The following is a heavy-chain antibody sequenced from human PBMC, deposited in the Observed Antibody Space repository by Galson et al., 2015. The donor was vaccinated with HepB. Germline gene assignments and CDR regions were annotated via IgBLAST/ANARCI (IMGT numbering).Heavy chain of an antibody. CDR2: IWVDGTNK. J-gene: IGHJ4*02. CDR3: AREGDPHIYWSTLDF. V-gene: IGHV3-33*01. Sequence: SLSLSCAASGFTFSSHGMNWVRQAPGKGLEWVATIWVDGTNKFYADSVKGRFTISRDNSKNTLSLQMNSLRADDTAVYYCAREGDPHIYWSTLDFWGQGILVIVSS. CDR1: GFTFSSHG. D-gene: IGHD2-2*01.